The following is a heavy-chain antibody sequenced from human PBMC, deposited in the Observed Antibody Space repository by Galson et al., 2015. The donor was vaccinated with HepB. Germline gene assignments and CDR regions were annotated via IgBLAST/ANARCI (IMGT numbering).Heavy chain of an antibody. CDR2: IIPLLGIA. Sequence: PVKVSCKASGSTFSSYTMGGARQAHGQGLEWMGGIIPLLGIAANAQKFQGRVTITADKSTSTTFMELSSRKYDDTAMYYCTIGEWEFAGIDYWGQGTLVTVSS. CDR1: GSTFSSYT. V-gene: IGHV1-69*10. J-gene: IGHJ4*02. D-gene: IGHD1-26*01. CDR3: TIGEWEFAGIDY.